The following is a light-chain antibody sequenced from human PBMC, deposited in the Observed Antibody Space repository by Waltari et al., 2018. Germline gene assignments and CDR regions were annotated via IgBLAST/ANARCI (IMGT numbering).Light chain of an antibody. V-gene: IGKV3-20*01. J-gene: IGKJ1*01. CDR1: QSVRRS. CDR2: DAS. Sequence: EIVLTQSPGTLSLSPGERVTLSCRASQSVRRSLAWYQQKPGQAPRLLIYDASSRATGIPDRFSGSGSGTDFRLTISRLEPEDSAVYYCQKYVSLPATFGQGTKVEIK. CDR3: QKYVSLPAT.